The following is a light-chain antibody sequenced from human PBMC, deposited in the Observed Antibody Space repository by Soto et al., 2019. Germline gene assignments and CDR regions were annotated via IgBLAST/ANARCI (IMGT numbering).Light chain of an antibody. V-gene: IGKV1-5*01. CDR3: QQYNSYSAWT. CDR2: DAS. J-gene: IGKJ1*01. Sequence: DIQLTQSPSTLSASVGDRVTLTGRASQSLNTRLAWYQQRPGKAPKLLIYDASSLESGVPSRFSGSGSGTEFTLTISSLQPDDFATYYCQQYNSYSAWTFGQGTKVDI. CDR1: QSLNTR.